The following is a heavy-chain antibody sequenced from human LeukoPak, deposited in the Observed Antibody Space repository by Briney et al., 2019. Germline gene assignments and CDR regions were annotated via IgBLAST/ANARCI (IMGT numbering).Heavy chain of an antibody. D-gene: IGHD6-19*01. V-gene: IGHV3-21*01. J-gene: IGHJ4*02. CDR3: ARDWAVAGKGYYFDY. CDR2: ISSSSSYI. CDR1: GFTFSSYS. Sequence: PGGSLRPSCAASGFTFSSYSMNWVRQAPGKGLEWVSSISSSSSYIYYADSVKGRFTISRDNAKNSLYLQMNSLRAEDTAVYYCARDWAVAGKGYYFDYWGQGTLVTVSS.